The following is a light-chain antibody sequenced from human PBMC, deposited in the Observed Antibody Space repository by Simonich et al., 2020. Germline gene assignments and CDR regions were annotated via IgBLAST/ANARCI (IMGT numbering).Light chain of an antibody. J-gene: IGLJ3*02. V-gene: IGLV3-27*01. CDR1: ALPKQY. CDR2: KDS. CDR3: YSAADNNWV. Sequence: SCELTQPPSVSVSPGQTARITCSGDALPKQYAYWYQQKPGQAPVLVIYKDSERPSGIPGRFSGSSSGTTVTLTISGAQVEDEADYYCYSAADNNWVFGGGTKLTVL.